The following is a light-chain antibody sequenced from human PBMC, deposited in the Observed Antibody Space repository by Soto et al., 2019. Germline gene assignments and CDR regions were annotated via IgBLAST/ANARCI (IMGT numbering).Light chain of an antibody. V-gene: IGKV1-8*01. CDR2: AAS. Sequence: AIRMTQSPSSFSASTGDRVTITCRASQGISSYLAWYQQKPGKAPKLLIYAASTLQSGVPSRFSGSGSGTDFTLTISCLQSEDFETYYCEQYYSYPPLTFGQGTKVEIK. CDR3: EQYYSYPPLT. J-gene: IGKJ1*01. CDR1: QGISSY.